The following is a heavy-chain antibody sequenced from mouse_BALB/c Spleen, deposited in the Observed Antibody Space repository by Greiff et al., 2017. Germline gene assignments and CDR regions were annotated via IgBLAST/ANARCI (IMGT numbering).Heavy chain of an antibody. J-gene: IGHJ4*01. CDR2: INPGSGGT. CDR1: GYAFTNYL. CDR3: ARRATVVEGAMDY. D-gene: IGHD1-1*01. V-gene: IGHV1-54*01. Sequence: LQESGAELVRPGTSVKVSCKASGYAFTNYLIEWVKQRPGQGLEWIGVINPGSGGTNYNEKFKGKATLTSDKSSSTAYMQLSSLTSDDSAVYFCARRATVVEGAMDYWGQGTSVTVSS.